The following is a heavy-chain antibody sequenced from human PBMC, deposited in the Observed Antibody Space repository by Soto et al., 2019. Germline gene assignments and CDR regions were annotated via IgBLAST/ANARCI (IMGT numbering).Heavy chain of an antibody. CDR3: ARVRPNEYVGNYNNGMDV. V-gene: IGHV1-69*01. Sequence: QVQLVQSGAEVKKPGSSVKVSCKASGGTLSNYAFTWLRQAPGQGLEWMGGIIPIFNTANYAQKFQGRVTITADESTSTAYMEVNSLRSEDTAVSYCARVRPNEYVGNYNNGMDVWGQGTTVTVSS. CDR1: GGTLSNYA. J-gene: IGHJ6*02. CDR2: IIPIFNTA. D-gene: IGHD1-1*01.